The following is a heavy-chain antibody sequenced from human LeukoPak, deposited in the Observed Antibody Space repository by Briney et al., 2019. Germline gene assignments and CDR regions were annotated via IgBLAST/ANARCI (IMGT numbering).Heavy chain of an antibody. CDR2: INHRGST. D-gene: IGHD3/OR15-3a*01. CDR1: GGSLCGYY. J-gene: IGHJ6*03. CDR3: ASVRFVDWIHVGYMDV. Sequence: PSETLSLTCALYGGSLCGYYWSWIRHPPGGGREWIGEINHRGSTNYNPSLKSRVTISVDTSKQQFSLKLPSVTAADTAVYYCASVRFVDWIHVGYMDVSGKGSTLTVS. V-gene: IGHV4-34*01.